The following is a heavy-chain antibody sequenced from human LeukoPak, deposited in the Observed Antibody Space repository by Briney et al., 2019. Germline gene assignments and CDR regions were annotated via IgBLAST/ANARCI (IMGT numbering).Heavy chain of an antibody. CDR3: ARDNSVRDEAWWFNP. V-gene: IGHV1-46*01. CDR1: GYTFTSYY. J-gene: IGHJ5*02. CDR2: ISPSGGST. Sequence: ASVKVFCKASGYTFTSYYMHCVRQAPGQGPEWRGVISPSGGSTTCAQKFQGRVPLTRHMSPSTDHWELRSQSSEDRAVYYCARDNSVRDEAWWFNPWGQGTLVTVSS. D-gene: IGHD5-24*01.